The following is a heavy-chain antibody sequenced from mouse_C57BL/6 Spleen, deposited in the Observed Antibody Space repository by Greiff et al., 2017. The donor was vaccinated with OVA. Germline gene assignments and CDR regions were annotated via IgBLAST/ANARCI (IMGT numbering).Heavy chain of an antibody. J-gene: IGHJ2*01. D-gene: IGHD2-4*01. Sequence: VQLQQPGAELVKPGASVKLSCKASGYTFTSYWMHWVKQRPGQGLEWIGMIHPNRGSTNYNEKFKSKATLTVDKSSSTAYMQLSSLTSEDSAVYYCASIYYDYDGLYFDYWGQGTTLTVSA. CDR3: ASIYYDYDGLYFDY. V-gene: IGHV1-64*01. CDR1: GYTFTSYW. CDR2: IHPNRGST.